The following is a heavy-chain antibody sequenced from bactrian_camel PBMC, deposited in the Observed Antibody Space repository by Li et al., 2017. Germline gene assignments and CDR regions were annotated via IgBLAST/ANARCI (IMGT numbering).Heavy chain of an antibody. CDR1: GFTFDIYG. CDR2: INSLGSST. V-gene: IGHV3S40*01. J-gene: IGHJ4*01. D-gene: IGHD4*01. Sequence: DVQLVESGGGLVQPGGSLRLSCTASGFTFDIYGMSWVRQAPGKGLEWVSAINSLGSSTYYADSVKGRFTISRDNAKNTLYLQLNSLKIEDTAVYYCQPHGRNYIDINCRARLGPGTQVTVSS.